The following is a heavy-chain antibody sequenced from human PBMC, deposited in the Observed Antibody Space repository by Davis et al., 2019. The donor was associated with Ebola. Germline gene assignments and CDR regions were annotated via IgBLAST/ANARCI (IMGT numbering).Heavy chain of an antibody. CDR2: ISSSRSTI. Sequence: GGSLRLSCAASGFTFSSYSMNWVRQAPGKGLEWVSYISSSRSTIYYADSVKGRFTISRDNAKNSLYLQMNSLRDEDTAVYYCAREPSEKIFGVVNPAGWFDPWGQGTLVTVSS. V-gene: IGHV3-48*02. J-gene: IGHJ5*02. CDR3: AREPSEKIFGVVNPAGWFDP. CDR1: GFTFSSYS. D-gene: IGHD3-3*01.